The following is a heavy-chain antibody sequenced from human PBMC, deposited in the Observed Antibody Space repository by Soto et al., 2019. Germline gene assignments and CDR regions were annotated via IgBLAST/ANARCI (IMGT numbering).Heavy chain of an antibody. J-gene: IGHJ6*02. D-gene: IGHD3-10*01. CDR1: GGSFSGYY. CDR3: ARPRMYYYGSGSYYKQTAHGMDV. CDR2: INHSGST. Sequence: QVQLQQWGAGLLKPSETLSLTCAVYGGSFSGYYWSWIRQPPGKGLEWIGEINHSGSTNYNPSLKSRVTISVDTSKNQFSLKLSSVTAADTAVYYCARPRMYYYGSGSYYKQTAHGMDVWGQGTTVTVSS. V-gene: IGHV4-34*01.